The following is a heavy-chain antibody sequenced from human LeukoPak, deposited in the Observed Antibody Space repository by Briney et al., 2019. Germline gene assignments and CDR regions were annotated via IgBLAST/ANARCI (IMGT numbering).Heavy chain of an antibody. CDR1: GASISTYY. Sequence: SETLSLTCTVSGASISTYYWSWFRQPAGKALEWIGRIHASGSTYYNPSLRSRVSMSMDMSKNQFSLSLNSVTAADTAVYYCARDRDYDFWSGYYRDRIPNAPYNWFDPWGQGTLVTVSS. V-gene: IGHV4-4*07. D-gene: IGHD3-3*01. CDR3: ARDRDYDFWSGYYRDRIPNAPYNWFDP. CDR2: IHASGST. J-gene: IGHJ5*02.